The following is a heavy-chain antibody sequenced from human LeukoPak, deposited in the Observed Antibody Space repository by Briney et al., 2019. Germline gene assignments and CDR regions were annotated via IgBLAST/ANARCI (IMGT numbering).Heavy chain of an antibody. CDR1: GGSISSYY. CDR2: IYSSGST. V-gene: IGHV4-59*01. D-gene: IGHD3-16*01. J-gene: IGHJ6*03. Sequence: SETLSLTCTVAGGSISSYYWSWIRQPPGKGLERIGYIYSSGSTSYKPSLKSRDTLSVDTSKNQFSLKLRSVPAADTAVYYCARETSQKGAHYMDVWGKGTTVTISS. CDR3: ARETSQKGAHYMDV.